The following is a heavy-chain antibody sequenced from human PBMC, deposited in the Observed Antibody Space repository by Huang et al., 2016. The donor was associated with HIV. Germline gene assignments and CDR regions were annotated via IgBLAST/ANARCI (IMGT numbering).Heavy chain of an antibody. J-gene: IGHJ2*01. CDR2: INDNGYT. CDR3: ARASWYEPRSWYFGL. V-gene: IGHV4-34*01. Sequence: QVQLQQWGAGLLKPSATLSLTCAVYGGSVSGHYWSLIRQPPGKGLEWIAEINDNGYTNDNPSLKSRVTISVHTSRNQSSLKLNSVTAADAAVYYCARASWYEPRSWYFGLWGRGTLVTVSS. D-gene: IGHD6-13*01. CDR1: GGSVSGHY.